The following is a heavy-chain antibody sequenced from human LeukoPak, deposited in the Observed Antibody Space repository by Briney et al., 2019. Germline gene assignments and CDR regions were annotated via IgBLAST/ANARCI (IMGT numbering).Heavy chain of an antibody. Sequence: GGSLRLSCAVSGITLSNYGMSWVRQAPGKGLEWVAGIGGSGGRTNYADSVKGRFAISRDNPKNTLYLQMNSLRAEDTAVYFCAKRGVVIRVILVGFHKEAYYFDSWGQGALVIVSS. J-gene: IGHJ4*02. CDR3: AKRGVVIRVILVGFHKEAYYFDS. CDR1: GITLSNYG. CDR2: IGGSGGRT. V-gene: IGHV3-23*01. D-gene: IGHD3-22*01.